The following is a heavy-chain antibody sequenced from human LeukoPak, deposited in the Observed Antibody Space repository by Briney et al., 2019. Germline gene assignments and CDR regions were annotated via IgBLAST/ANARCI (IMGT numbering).Heavy chain of an antibody. CDR2: INPNSGGT. CDR1: GYTFTGYY. V-gene: IGHV1-2*02. D-gene: IGHD3-9*01. J-gene: IGHJ5*02. Sequence: ASVKVSCKASGYTFTGYYMHWVRQAPGQGLEWMGWINPNSGGTNYAQKFQGRVTMTRDTSISTAYMELSRLRSDDTAVYYCARAGDLLRYFDWPPRFDPWGQGTLVTVSS. CDR3: ARAGDLLRYFDWPPRFDP.